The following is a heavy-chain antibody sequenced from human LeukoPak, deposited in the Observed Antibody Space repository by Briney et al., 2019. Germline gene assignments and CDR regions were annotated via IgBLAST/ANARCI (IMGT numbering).Heavy chain of an antibody. CDR1: GFTFTDYS. Sequence: PGGSLRLSCAASGFTFTDYSINWVRQAPGRGLEWVSYISRPSTHIYYADSVKGRFTISRDNAKNSLYLQMNSLRDEDTAVYYCARESYWGSNAKGFDYWGQGTLVTVYS. V-gene: IGHV3-48*02. CDR2: ISRPSTHI. CDR3: ARESYWGSNAKGFDY. D-gene: IGHD7-27*01. J-gene: IGHJ4*02.